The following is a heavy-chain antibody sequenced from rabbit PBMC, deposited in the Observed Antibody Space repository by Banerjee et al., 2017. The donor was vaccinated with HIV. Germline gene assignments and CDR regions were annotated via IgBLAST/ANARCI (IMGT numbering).Heavy chain of an antibody. D-gene: IGHD8-1*01. CDR1: GFSFSSSYY. Sequence: QEQLVESGGGLVQPEGSLTLTCTASGFSFSSSYYMCWVRQAPGKGLELIACIYTSSGSTWYASWVNGRFTISRSTSLNTVDLKMTSLTAADTATYFCASDYAGSSYYDLWGQGTLVTVS. J-gene: IGHJ3*01. V-gene: IGHV1S43*01. CDR2: IYTSSGST. CDR3: ASDYAGSSYYDL.